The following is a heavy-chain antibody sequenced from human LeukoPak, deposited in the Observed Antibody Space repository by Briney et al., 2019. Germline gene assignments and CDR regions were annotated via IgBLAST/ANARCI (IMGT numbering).Heavy chain of an antibody. Sequence: GGSLRLSCAASGFTFSSYAMSWVRQAPGKGLEWVSAISGTSKSNSPWYADSVRGRSTISRDNSKNTVYLQMESLRAEDTAVYFCARDRDYPRDQLDYWGQGTLVTVSS. D-gene: IGHD4-17*01. V-gene: IGHV3-23*01. J-gene: IGHJ4*02. CDR2: ISGTSKSNSP. CDR1: GFTFSSYA. CDR3: ARDRDYPRDQLDY.